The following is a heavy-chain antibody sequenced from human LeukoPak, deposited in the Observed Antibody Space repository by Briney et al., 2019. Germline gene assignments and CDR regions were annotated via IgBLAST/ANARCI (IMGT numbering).Heavy chain of an antibody. J-gene: IGHJ4*02. Sequence: GGSLRLSCAASGFTFSSYSMNWVRQAPGKGLEWVSSISSSSSYIYYADSVKGRFTISRDNAKNSLYLQMNSLRAEDTAVYYCARADYGDFTFDYWGQGTLVTVSS. CDR3: ARADYGDFTFDY. CDR2: ISSSSSYI. V-gene: IGHV3-21*01. CDR1: GFTFSSYS. D-gene: IGHD4-17*01.